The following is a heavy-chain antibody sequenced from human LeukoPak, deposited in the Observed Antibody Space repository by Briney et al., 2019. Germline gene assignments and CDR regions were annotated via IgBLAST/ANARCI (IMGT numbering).Heavy chain of an antibody. Sequence: WGSLRLSCAASGFTFSSYGMHWVRQAPGKGLEWVAFIRYDGSNKYYADSVKGRFTISRDNSKNTLYLQMNSLRAEDTAVYYCAVITAAATLIDAFDIWGQGTMVTVSS. V-gene: IGHV3-30*02. CDR1: GFTFSSYG. CDR3: AVITAAATLIDAFDI. J-gene: IGHJ3*02. D-gene: IGHD6-13*01. CDR2: IRYDGSNK.